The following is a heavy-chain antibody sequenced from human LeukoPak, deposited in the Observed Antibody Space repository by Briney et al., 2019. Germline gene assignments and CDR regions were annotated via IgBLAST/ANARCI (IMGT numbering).Heavy chain of an antibody. J-gene: IGHJ4*02. CDR2: ISSSGTTI. CDR3: AREGEAGPSYFDD. D-gene: IGHD3-16*01. V-gene: IGHV3-48*03. Sequence: GGSLRLSCAASGFTFSSFEMNWVRQAPGRGLEWISYISSSGTTIYYADSVKGRFTISRDNAKNSLYLQMNSLRAEDTAVYYCAREGEAGPSYFDDWGQGTLVTVSS. CDR1: GFTFSSFE.